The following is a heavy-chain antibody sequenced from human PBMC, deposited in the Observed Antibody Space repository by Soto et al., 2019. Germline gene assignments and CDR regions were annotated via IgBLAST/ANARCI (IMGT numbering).Heavy chain of an antibody. J-gene: IGHJ4*02. CDR1: GFTFSSYA. D-gene: IGHD4-4*01. CDR3: AKERQYPRDYFHY. CDR2: ISPNGQGI. Sequence: PGGSLRLSCAASGFTFSSYAMHWVRQAPGKGLEWVSAISPNGQGIWYADSVKGRFTISRDISRNTVFLQMDSLRAEDTAVYYCAKERQYPRDYFHYWGQGTLVTVSS. V-gene: IGHV3-23*01.